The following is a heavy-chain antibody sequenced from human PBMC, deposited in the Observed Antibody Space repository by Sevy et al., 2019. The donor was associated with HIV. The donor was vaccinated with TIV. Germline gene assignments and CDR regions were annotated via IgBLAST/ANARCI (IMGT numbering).Heavy chain of an antibody. V-gene: IGHV3-74*01. J-gene: IGHJ3*02. CDR2: IDHDGSNP. CDR3: LRDRGAPDGFDI. CDR1: GFTFSAYW. Sequence: GGYLRLSCAASGFTFSAYWMYWVRQAPGKGLEWVSRIDHDGSNPIYADSVKGRFTGSRDNSKNMLYLQMTSLRGEDSAVYFCLRDRGAPDGFDIWGQGTMVTVSS. D-gene: IGHD3-16*01.